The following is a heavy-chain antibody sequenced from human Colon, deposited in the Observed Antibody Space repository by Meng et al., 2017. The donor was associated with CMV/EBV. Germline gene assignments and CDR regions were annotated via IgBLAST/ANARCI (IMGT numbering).Heavy chain of an antibody. Sequence: SETLSLTCTVSGGSITSSNYYWGWIRQPPGKGLEWIGNFHYGGSTFYNPSLRSRVTISVDTSKNQLSLNLNSVTAADTAIYYCAREYATMTPFDYWGQGTLVTVSS. D-gene: IGHD5-24*01. CDR2: FHYGGST. CDR1: GGSITSSNYY. V-gene: IGHV4-39*07. J-gene: IGHJ4*02. CDR3: AREYATMTPFDY.